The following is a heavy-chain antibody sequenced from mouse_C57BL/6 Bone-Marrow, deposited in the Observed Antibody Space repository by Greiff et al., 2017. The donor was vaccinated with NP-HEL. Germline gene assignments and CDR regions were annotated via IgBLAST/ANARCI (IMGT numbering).Heavy chain of an antibody. CDR1: GFSLTSYG. D-gene: IGHD2-1*01. V-gene: IGHV2-2*01. Sequence: VKLVESGPGLVQPSQSLSITCTVSGFSLTSYGVHWVRQSPGKGLEWLGVIWSGGSTDYNAAFISRLSIRKDNSTSQVFFKMNSLQADDTAIYYCARKRSYYGNYDYAMDYWGQGTSVTVSS. J-gene: IGHJ4*01. CDR2: IWSGGST. CDR3: ARKRSYYGNYDYAMDY.